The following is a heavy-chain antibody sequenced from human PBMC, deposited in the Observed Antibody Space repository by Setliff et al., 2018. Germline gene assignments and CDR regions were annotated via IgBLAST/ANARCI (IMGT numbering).Heavy chain of an antibody. D-gene: IGHD2-8*01. Sequence: ASVKVSCKASGYIFNDFYIHWVRQAPGQGLEWMGRINPNTGDTNYGQKFQGRVTMTRDTSITTVYMDLGSLRSDDTAVCYSARDFNGLALGYWGQGTLVTVSS. CDR2: INPNTGDT. CDR1: GYIFNDFY. CDR3: ARDFNGLALGY. V-gene: IGHV1-2*06. J-gene: IGHJ4*02.